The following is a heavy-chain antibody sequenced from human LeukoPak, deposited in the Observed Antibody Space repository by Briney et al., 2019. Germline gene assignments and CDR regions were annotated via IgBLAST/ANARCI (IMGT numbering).Heavy chain of an antibody. D-gene: IGHD1-26*01. V-gene: IGHV1-8*01. Sequence: ASVKVSCKASGYTFTSYDINWVRQATGQGLEWMGWMNPNSGNTGYAQKFQGRVTMTRNTSISTAYMELSSLRSEDTAVYYCASCGNSGSYAGDAFDIWGQGTMVTVPS. CDR3: ASCGNSGSYAGDAFDI. CDR2: MNPNSGNT. J-gene: IGHJ3*02. CDR1: GYTFTSYD.